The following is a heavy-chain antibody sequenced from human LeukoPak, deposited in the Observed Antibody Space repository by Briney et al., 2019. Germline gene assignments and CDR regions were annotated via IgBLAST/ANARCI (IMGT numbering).Heavy chain of an antibody. Sequence: SETLSLTCAVSGGSISSSNWWTWVRQPPGKGLEWIGEVYHSGSTNYSPSLKSRVTISVDKSKNQFSLKLSSVTAADTAVYYCARGTNGAWFDPWGQGTLVTVSS. CDR3: ARGTNGAWFDP. CDR1: GGSISSSNW. CDR2: VYHSGST. D-gene: IGHD3-10*01. V-gene: IGHV4-4*02. J-gene: IGHJ5*02.